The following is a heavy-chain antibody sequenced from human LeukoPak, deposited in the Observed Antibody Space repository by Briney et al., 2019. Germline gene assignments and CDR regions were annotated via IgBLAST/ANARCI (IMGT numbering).Heavy chain of an antibody. D-gene: IGHD1-1*01. V-gene: IGHV1-2*02. J-gene: IGHJ4*02. CDR3: GRDRHWNQGNFDY. CDR2: INPNNGGT. CDR1: GYTITGYY. Sequence: ASVKVSCKAFGYTITGYYIHWVRQAPGQGLEWMGWINPNNGGTNSAQKFQGRVTMTRDTSIGTAYMELNRLTYDDTAVYYCGRDRHWNQGNFDYWGQGTLVTVSS.